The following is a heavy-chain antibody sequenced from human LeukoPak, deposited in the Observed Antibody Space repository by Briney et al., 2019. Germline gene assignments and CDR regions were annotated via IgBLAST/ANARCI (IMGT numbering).Heavy chain of an antibody. CDR3: ARGEDIVVVPAAMAFDY. D-gene: IGHD2-2*01. V-gene: IGHV1-46*03. CDR2: INPRGGSK. CDR1: GYTFTSYY. Sequence: ASVKVSCKASGYTFTSYYMHWVRQAPGQGLEWMGIINPRGGSKSYAQEFQGRVTMSRDTSTSTVYMELSSLRSEDTAVYYCARGEDIVVVPAAMAFDYWGQGTLVTVSS. J-gene: IGHJ4*02.